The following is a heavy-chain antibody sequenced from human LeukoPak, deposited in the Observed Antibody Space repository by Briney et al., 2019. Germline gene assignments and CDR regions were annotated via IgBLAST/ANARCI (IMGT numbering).Heavy chain of an antibody. V-gene: IGHV4-34*01. J-gene: IGHJ1*01. CDR1: GGSFSGYY. Sequence: SETLSLTCAVYGGSFSGYYWSWIRQPPGKGLEWIGEINHSGSTNYNPSLKSRVTISVDTSKTQFSLKLSSVTAADTAVYYCAGYYYDSSGYYYEYFQHWGQGTLVTVSS. CDR2: INHSGST. CDR3: AGYYYDSSGYYYEYFQH. D-gene: IGHD3-22*01.